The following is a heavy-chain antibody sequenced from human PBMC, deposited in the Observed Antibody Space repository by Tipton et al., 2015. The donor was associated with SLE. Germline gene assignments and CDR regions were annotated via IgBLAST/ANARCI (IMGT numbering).Heavy chain of an antibody. J-gene: IGHJ6*03. CDR3: ARGARSGYECYYYMDV. D-gene: IGHD5-12*01. V-gene: IGHV3-48*01. CDR2: ISSSSSTI. Sequence: SLRLSCAASGFTFSSYSMNWVRQAPGKGLEWVSYISSSSSTIYYADSVKGRFTISRDNAKSSLYLQMNSLRAEDTAVYYCARGARSGYECYYYMDVWGKGTTVTISS. CDR1: GFTFSSYS.